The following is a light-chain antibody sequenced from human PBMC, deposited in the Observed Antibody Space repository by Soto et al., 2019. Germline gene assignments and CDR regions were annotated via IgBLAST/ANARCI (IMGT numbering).Light chain of an antibody. CDR3: QQYYSTLPYT. V-gene: IGKV4-1*01. CDR1: QSVLYSSNNKNY. Sequence: DIVMTQSPDSLAVSLGERATINCKSSQSVLYSSNNKNYLAWYQHKPGQPPKLLIYWASTRDSGVPDRFSGSGSGTDFTLTISSLQAEDVAVYYCQQYYSTLPYTFGQGTKLEIK. J-gene: IGKJ2*01. CDR2: WAS.